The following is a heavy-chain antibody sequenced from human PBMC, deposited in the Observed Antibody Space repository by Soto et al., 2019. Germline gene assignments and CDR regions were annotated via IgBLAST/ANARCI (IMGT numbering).Heavy chain of an antibody. J-gene: IGHJ5*02. CDR2: IYYSGST. Sequence: SETLSLICTVSGGSVSSGSYYWSWIRQPPGKGLEWIGYIYYSGSTNYNPSLKSRVTISVDTSKNQFSLKLSSVTAADTAVYYCERDHGSSRPEGWFEHWGQGTLVTVSS. D-gene: IGHD6-6*01. CDR3: ERDHGSSRPEGWFEH. CDR1: GGSVSSGSYY. V-gene: IGHV4-61*01.